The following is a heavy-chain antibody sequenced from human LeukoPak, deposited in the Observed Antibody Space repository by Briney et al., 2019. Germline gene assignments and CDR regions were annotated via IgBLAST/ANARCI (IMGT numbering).Heavy chain of an antibody. CDR2: IYTSGST. CDR3: AGRQIGYAGYDFYYFDP. V-gene: IGHV4-4*07. Sequence: SETLSLTCTVSGGSISSYYWSWIRQPAGKGLEWIGHIYTSGSTNYNPSLKSRVTISVDTSKNQFSLTLNSVTAADTAVYFCAGRQIGYAGYDFYYFDPWGQGTLVTVSP. D-gene: IGHD5-12*01. J-gene: IGHJ5*02. CDR1: GGSISSYY.